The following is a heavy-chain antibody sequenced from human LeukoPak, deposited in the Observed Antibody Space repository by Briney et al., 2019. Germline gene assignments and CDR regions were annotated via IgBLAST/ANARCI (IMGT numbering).Heavy chain of an antibody. D-gene: IGHD6-6*01. CDR2: IYHSGST. V-gene: IGHV4-38-2*02. CDR1: GYSISSGYY. Sequence: SETLSLTCTVSGYSISSGYYWGWIRQPPGKGLEWIGSIYHSGSTYYNPSLKSRVTISVDTSKNQFSLKLSSVTAADTAVYYCARDWAARAGYFDYWGQGTLVTVSS. J-gene: IGHJ4*02. CDR3: ARDWAARAGYFDY.